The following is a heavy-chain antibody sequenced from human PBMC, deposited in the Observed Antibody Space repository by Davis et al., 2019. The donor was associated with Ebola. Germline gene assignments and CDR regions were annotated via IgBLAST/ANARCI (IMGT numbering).Heavy chain of an antibody. CDR1: GGSISSSSYY. J-gene: IGHJ4*02. CDR3: AKLNTVTTWPVVGY. D-gene: IGHD4-11*01. CDR2: ISGSGGST. V-gene: IGHV3-23*01. Sequence: ETLSLTCTVSGGSISSSSYYWGWIRQPPGKGLEWVSAISGSGGSTYYADSVKGRFTISRDNSKNTLYLQMNSLRAEDTAVYYCAKLNTVTTWPVVGYWGQGTLVTVSS.